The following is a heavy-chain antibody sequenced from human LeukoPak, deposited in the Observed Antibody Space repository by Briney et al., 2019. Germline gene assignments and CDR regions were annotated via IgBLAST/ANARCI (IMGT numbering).Heavy chain of an antibody. CDR2: INPSGGST. D-gene: IGHD2-2*01. Sequence: ASVKVSCKASGYTFTSYYMHWVRQAPGQGLEWMGIINPSGGSTSYAQKFQGRVTMTRDTSTSTVYMELSSLRSEDTAVYYCARGPPAARRERTQWFDPWGQGTLVTVSS. CDR1: GYTFTSYY. CDR3: ARGPPAARRERTQWFDP. V-gene: IGHV1-46*01. J-gene: IGHJ5*02.